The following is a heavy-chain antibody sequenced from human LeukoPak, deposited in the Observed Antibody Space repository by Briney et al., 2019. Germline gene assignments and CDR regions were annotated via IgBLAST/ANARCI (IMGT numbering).Heavy chain of an antibody. D-gene: IGHD4-17*01. CDR2: IYHSGST. J-gene: IGHJ4*02. V-gene: IGHV4-34*01. Sequence: SETLSLTCAVYGESFSGYYWSWIRQPPGKGLEWIGEIYHSGSTNYNPSLKSRVTISVDKSKNQFSLKLSSVTAADTAVYYCATGFDYGDYFFDYWGQGTLVTVSS. CDR3: ATGFDYGDYFFDY. CDR1: GESFSGYY.